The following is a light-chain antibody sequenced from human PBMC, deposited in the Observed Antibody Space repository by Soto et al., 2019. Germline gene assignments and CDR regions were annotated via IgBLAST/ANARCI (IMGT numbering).Light chain of an antibody. V-gene: IGLV2-14*01. J-gene: IGLJ1*01. CDR2: EVT. CDR1: SSDVGGYNY. Sequence: QSALTQPASVSGSPGQSITISCTGTSSDVGGYNYVSWYQQYPGKAPKLMIYEVTNWPSGVSNRFSGSKSGNTASLTISGLQAEDEADYYCSSYTSSNTLLYVFGTGTKLTVL. CDR3: SSYTSSNTLLYV.